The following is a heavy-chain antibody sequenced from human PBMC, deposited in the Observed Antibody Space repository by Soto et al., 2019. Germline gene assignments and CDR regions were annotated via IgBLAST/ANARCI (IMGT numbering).Heavy chain of an antibody. CDR3: TRGGAARPDY. Sequence: DVVLVNSGGGFVRPGKSLRLSCGASGFRFTSFGMNWVRQGPGKGLEWLSYISGLSATTYYADSVRGRFTVSRDNDMNLVFLQLNNLRGDDTAVYYCTRGGAARPDYWGQGSRVVVSS. J-gene: IGHJ4*02. V-gene: IGHV3-48*04. CDR2: ISGLSATT. D-gene: IGHD2-15*01. CDR1: GFRFTSFG.